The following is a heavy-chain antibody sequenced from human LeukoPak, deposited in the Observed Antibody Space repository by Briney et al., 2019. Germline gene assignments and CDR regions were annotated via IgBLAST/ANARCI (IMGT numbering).Heavy chain of an antibody. Sequence: GGSLRLSCAASGFTFSSYGMHWVRQAPGKGLEWVAVISYDGSNKYYADSVKGRFTISRDNSKNTLYLQMNSLRAEDTAVYYCATVAGGGSGWLDYWGQGTLVTVSS. CDR2: ISYDGSNK. CDR3: ATVAGGGSGWLDY. CDR1: GFTFSSYG. D-gene: IGHD6-19*01. J-gene: IGHJ4*02. V-gene: IGHV3-30*03.